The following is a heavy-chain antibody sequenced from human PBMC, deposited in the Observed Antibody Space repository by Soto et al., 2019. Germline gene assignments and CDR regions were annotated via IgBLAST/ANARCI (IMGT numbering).Heavy chain of an antibody. CDR2: IIPIFRTT. Sequence: QVQLVQSGAEVKKPGSSVKVSCQASGGSFSGQAVSWVRQAPGQGLEWLGGIIPIFRTTNYARKFQGRLTITADESTGTASMELTSLRSEDTSIYYCASVPTWGQGTLVTVSS. CDR1: GGSFSGQA. CDR3: ASVPT. V-gene: IGHV1-69*01. J-gene: IGHJ5*02.